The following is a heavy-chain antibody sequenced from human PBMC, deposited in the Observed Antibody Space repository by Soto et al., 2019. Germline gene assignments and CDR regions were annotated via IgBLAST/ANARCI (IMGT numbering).Heavy chain of an antibody. CDR1: GYTFTSYD. V-gene: IGHV1-8*01. CDR2: MNPNSGNT. J-gene: IGHJ6*02. D-gene: IGHD3-22*01. Sequence: ASVKVSCKASGYTFTSYDINWVRQATGQGLEWMGWMNPNSGNTGYAQKFQGRVTMTRNTSISTAYMELSSLRSEDTAVYYCARAYYYDSSGYYWGDYYYYYGMDVWGQGTRVTVSS. CDR3: ARAYYYDSSGYYWGDYYYYYGMDV.